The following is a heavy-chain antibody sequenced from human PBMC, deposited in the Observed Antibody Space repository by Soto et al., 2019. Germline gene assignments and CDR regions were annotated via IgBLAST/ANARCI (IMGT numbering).Heavy chain of an antibody. D-gene: IGHD2-15*01. CDR3: AGEREGDSSLLY. CDR1: GFTFSSYT. V-gene: IGHV3-21*01. Sequence: GGSLRLSCAASGFTFSSYTMNWVLLAPGRGQEWVSSIGTSSSYIYYADSVKGRFTISRDNAKNSLFLQMNSLRADDAAVYYFAGEREGDSSLLYLGQGTLITV. J-gene: IGHJ4*02. CDR2: IGTSSSYI.